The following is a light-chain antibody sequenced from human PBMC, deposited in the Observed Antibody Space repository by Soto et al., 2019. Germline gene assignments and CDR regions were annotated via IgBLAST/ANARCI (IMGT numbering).Light chain of an antibody. J-gene: IGLJ3*02. CDR1: SSDIGGYNF. Sequence: QSALTQPASVSGSPGQSITISCTGTSSDIGGYNFVSWYQQHPGNAPNLIIYDVASRPSGVSDRFSGSKSGNAASLTISGLPAEDEALYYCTSYTTSGAIVFGGGTKLTVL. CDR2: DVA. CDR3: TSYTTSGAIV. V-gene: IGLV2-14*03.